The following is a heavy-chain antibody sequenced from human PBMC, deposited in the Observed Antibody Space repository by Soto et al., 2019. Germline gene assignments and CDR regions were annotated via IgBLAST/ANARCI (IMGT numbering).Heavy chain of an antibody. CDR1: GFTFSSYC. CDR2: ISYDGSNK. J-gene: IGHJ6*02. CDR3: AKDSSGWYHGMDV. Sequence: GGSLRLSCAASGFTFSSYCMHWVRQAPGKGLEWVAVISYDGSNKYYADSVKGRFTISRDNSKNTLYLQMNSLRAEDTAVYYCAKDSSGWYHGMDVWGQGTTVTVSS. V-gene: IGHV3-30*18. D-gene: IGHD6-19*01.